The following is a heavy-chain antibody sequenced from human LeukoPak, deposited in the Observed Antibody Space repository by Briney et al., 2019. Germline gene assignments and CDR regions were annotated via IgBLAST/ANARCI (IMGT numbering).Heavy chain of an antibody. D-gene: IGHD2-15*01. CDR1: GGSISSGSYY. V-gene: IGHV4-61*02. Sequence: SETLSLTCTVSGGSISSGSYYWSWIRQPAGKGLEWIGRIYTSGSTNYNPSLESRVTISVDTSKNQFSLKLSSVTAADTAVYYCAREELLSNYYYYGMDVWGQGTTVTVSS. CDR3: AREELLSNYYYYGMDV. CDR2: IYTSGST. J-gene: IGHJ6*02.